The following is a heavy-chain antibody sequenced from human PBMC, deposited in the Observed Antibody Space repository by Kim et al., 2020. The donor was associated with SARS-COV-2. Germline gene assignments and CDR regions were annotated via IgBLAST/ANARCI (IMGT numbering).Heavy chain of an antibody. CDR2: T. J-gene: IGHJ4*02. Sequence: TNDSPSFQGHVTISADKSISTAYLQWSSLKASDTAMYYCARTGHDYVLGYWGQGTLVTVSS. V-gene: IGHV5-10-1*01. D-gene: IGHD3-16*01. CDR3: ARTGHDYVLGY.